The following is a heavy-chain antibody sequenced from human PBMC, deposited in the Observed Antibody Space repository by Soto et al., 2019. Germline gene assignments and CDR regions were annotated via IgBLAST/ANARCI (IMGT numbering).Heavy chain of an antibody. V-gene: IGHV1-45*02. CDR1: GNTFTYVY. J-gene: IGHJ4*02. D-gene: IGHD3-22*01. CDR2: ITPFNGNT. CDR3: ASGRYDASGYFDY. Sequence: ASVKVSCKGSGNTFTYVYLHWVRQAPGQALEWMGWITPFNGNTKYAQKFQDRVTFTGDTSVNTAYMELSSLRSDDTAMFYCASGRYDASGYFDYWGQGTLVTVSS.